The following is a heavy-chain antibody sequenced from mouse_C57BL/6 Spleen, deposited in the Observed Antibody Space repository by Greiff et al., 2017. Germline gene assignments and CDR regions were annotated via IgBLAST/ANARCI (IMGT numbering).Heavy chain of an antibody. J-gene: IGHJ1*03. CDR3: ARSGYYGSSLGWYFDV. CDR1: GYTFTSYW. V-gene: IGHV1-64*01. D-gene: IGHD1-1*01. Sequence: QVQLQQPGAELVKPGASVKLSCKASGYTFTSYWMHWVKQRPGQGLEWIGMIHPNSGSTNYNEKFKSKATLTVDKSSSTAYMQLSSLTSEDSAVXYCARSGYYGSSLGWYFDVWGTGTTVTVSS. CDR2: IHPNSGST.